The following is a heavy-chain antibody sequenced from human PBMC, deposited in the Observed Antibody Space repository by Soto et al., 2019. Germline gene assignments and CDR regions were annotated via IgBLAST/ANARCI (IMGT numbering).Heavy chain of an antibody. D-gene: IGHD4-17*01. J-gene: IGHJ4*02. V-gene: IGHV1-69*08. CDR1: GGTFSSYT. CDR2: IIPILGIA. CDR3: ARDGDGDSPPRYFDY. Sequence: QVQLVQSGAEVKKPGSSVKVSCKASGGTFSSYTISWVRQAPGQRLEWMGRIIPILGIANYAQKFQGRVTITADKSTSTAYMELSSLRSEDTAVYYCARDGDGDSPPRYFDYWGQGTLVTVSS.